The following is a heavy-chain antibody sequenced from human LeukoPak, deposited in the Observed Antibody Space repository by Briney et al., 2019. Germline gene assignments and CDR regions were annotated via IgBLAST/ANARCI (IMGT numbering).Heavy chain of an antibody. D-gene: IGHD6-13*01. CDR1: GFTFTDYY. Sequence: GGSLRLSCAASGFTFTDYYMTWIRQAPGMGLEWISYISRSGITIKYADSVKGRFTISRDNAKNSLYLQMNSLRAEDTAVYYCAATFIAASTLYYFDYWAREPWSPSPQ. J-gene: IGHJ4*02. V-gene: IGHV3-11*04. CDR3: AATFIAASTLYYFDY. CDR2: ISRSGITI.